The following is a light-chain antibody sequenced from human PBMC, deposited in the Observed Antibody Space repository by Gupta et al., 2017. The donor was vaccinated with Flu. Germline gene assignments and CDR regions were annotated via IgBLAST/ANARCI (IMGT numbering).Light chain of an antibody. Sequence: QSALTPPASVSGSPGQSPTISCTGTSSDVGAYEYVSWYQQHPAKAPKLMIYEVSNRPSGVSNRFSGSKSGNTASLTISGLQTEDEADYYCSSYTSSSTDVVFGGGTKLTVL. CDR2: EVS. J-gene: IGLJ2*01. CDR1: SSDVGAYEY. V-gene: IGLV2-14*01. CDR3: SSYTSSSTDVV.